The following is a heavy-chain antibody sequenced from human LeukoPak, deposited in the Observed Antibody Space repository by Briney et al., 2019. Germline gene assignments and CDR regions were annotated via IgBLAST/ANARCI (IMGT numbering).Heavy chain of an antibody. CDR3: ARGIRRSPNWFDP. CDR1: GYTFTSYW. D-gene: IGHD2-15*01. CDR2: IHPGDSDT. Sequence: GESLKISCKGSGYTFTSYWIGWVRQMPGKGLEWMGIIHPGDSDTRYSPSFEGQVTISADKSFSTAYLQWSSLRAEDTAVYYCARGIRRSPNWFDPWGQGTLVTVSS. V-gene: IGHV5-51*01. J-gene: IGHJ5*02.